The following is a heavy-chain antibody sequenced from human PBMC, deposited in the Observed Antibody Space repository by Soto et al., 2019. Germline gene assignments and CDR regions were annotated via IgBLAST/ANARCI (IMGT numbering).Heavy chain of an antibody. V-gene: IGHV1-18*01. Sequence: GASVKVSCKASGFIFTTYGFTWVRQAPGHGLEWMGWISANSGNTNYARNLRGRVTMTTDTSTSTVYMELRSLTSDDTAVYYCARVVVGSTYNYFDPWGQGTLVTVSS. CDR2: ISANSGNT. CDR1: GFIFTTYG. J-gene: IGHJ5*02. CDR3: ARVVVGSTYNYFDP. D-gene: IGHD2-21*01.